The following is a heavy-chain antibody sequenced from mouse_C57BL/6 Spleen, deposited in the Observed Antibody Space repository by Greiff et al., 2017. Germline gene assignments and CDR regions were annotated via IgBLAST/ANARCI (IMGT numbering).Heavy chain of an antibody. V-gene: IGHV5-17*01. J-gene: IGHJ1*03. CDR2: ISSGSSTI. Sequence: EVKLVESGGGLVKPGGSLRLSCAASGFTFSDYGMHWVRQAPEKGLEWVAYISSGSSTIYYADTVKGRFTISRDNAKNTLFLQMTSLRSEDTAMYYCARRYDYDVGWYFDVWGTGTTVTVSS. CDR3: ARRYDYDVGWYFDV. D-gene: IGHD2-4*01. CDR1: GFTFSDYG.